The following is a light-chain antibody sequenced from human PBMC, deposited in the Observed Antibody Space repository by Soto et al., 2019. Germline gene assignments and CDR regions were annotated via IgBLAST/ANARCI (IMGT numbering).Light chain of an antibody. CDR3: SSYTGNATPFC. CDR1: HSDVGNYIY. J-gene: IGLJ1*01. V-gene: IGLV2-14*01. CDR2: EVS. Sequence: QSALTQPASVSGSPGQSITISCTGTHSDVGNYIYVSWYQQSPGKGPKLMIYEVSNRPSGVSNRFSGSKSGNTAALTISGLQAEDEADYYCSSYTGNATPFCLGTGTKLTVL.